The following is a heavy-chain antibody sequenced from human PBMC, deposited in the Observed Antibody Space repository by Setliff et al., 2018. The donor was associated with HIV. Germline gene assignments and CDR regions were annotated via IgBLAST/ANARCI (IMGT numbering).Heavy chain of an antibody. CDR2: IYTNGRT. J-gene: IGHJ4*02. CDR3: ARRGKDDYGESYSLKMVYFDY. Sequence: SETLSLTCTVSGDSISRDFYYWNWIRQPAGKGLEWIGHIYTNGRTHYNPSLKSRVTISMDTSKNQFSLKLSSVTAADTAVYYCARRGKDDYGESYSLKMVYFDYWGQGTLVTVSS. D-gene: IGHD4-17*01. CDR1: GDSISRDFYY. V-gene: IGHV4-61*09.